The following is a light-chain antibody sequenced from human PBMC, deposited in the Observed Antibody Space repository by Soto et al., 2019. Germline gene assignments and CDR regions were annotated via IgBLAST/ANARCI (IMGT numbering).Light chain of an antibody. J-gene: IGLJ1*01. Sequence: QSALTQPASVSGSPGQAITISCTGTSSDVGGYTYVSWYQQHPGKAPKFIIYDVSNRPSGVSNRFFGSKSGNTASLFISGLQDEDEADYYCSSYTTCDTRHTVFGAGTKLTVL. V-gene: IGLV2-14*01. CDR2: DVS. CDR3: SSYTTCDTRHTV. CDR1: SSDVGGYTY.